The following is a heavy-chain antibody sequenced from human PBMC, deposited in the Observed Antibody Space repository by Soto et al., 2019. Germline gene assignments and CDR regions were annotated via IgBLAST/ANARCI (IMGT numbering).Heavy chain of an antibody. V-gene: IGHV4-39*01. CDR1: NGSVTSTNKY. Sequence: QLQESGPGLVKPSETLSLICSVSNGSVTSTNKYWGWIRQPPGKGLEWIGSMFYNGDTYYNASLKSRVTISVDTVKNQFSLKMTSMTAADTAVYYCVRQPSMVFWGQGILVTVSS. D-gene: IGHD2-8*01. CDR3: VRQPSMVF. J-gene: IGHJ4*02. CDR2: MFYNGDT.